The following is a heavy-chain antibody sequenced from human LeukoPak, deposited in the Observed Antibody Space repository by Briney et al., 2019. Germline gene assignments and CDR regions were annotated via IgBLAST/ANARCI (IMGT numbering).Heavy chain of an antibody. Sequence: PGGSLRLSCAASGFTFRSYWMSWVRQAPGKGLEWVSFIRSKAYGGTTEYAASVKGRFTISRDDSKSIAYLQMNSLKTEDTAVYYCTRDIFIVKYSFGGYYYYYMDVWGKGTTVTISS. CDR1: GFTFRSYW. CDR3: TRDIFIVKYSFGGYYYYYMDV. J-gene: IGHJ6*03. CDR2: IRSKAYGGTT. D-gene: IGHD5-18*01. V-gene: IGHV3-49*04.